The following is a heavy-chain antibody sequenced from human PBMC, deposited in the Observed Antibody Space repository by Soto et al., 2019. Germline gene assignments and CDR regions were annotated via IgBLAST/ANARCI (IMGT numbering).Heavy chain of an antibody. D-gene: IGHD6-13*01. J-gene: IGHJ3*02. CDR1: GFTFGNYA. Sequence: EVQLVESGGGVVQPGRSLRLSCAASGFTFGNYAMHWVRQAPGKGLEWVSGFGWNSGNIGYTDSVKGRFIISRDNRKTSLSLRMNSLRVEDTALYNRAKVGSAEVRDALVIWGQGRMVGVSA. CDR3: AKVGSAEVRDALVI. CDR2: FGWNSGNI. V-gene: IGHV3-9*01.